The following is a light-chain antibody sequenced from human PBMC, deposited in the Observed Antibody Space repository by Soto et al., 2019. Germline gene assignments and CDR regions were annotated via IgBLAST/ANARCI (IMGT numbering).Light chain of an antibody. J-gene: IGKJ2*01. Sequence: DIVLTQSPGTLSLSPGERATLSCRASQIISSTYLGWYQQKPGQAPRLLIYGASSRATGILDRFSGSGSGTDFTLTISRLEPEDFAVYYCQHYGTSLYTFGPGTKLEIK. CDR2: GAS. CDR3: QHYGTSLYT. V-gene: IGKV3-20*01. CDR1: QIISSTY.